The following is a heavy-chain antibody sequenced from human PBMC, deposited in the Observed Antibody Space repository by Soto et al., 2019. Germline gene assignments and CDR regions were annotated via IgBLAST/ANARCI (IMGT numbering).Heavy chain of an antibody. V-gene: IGHV4-39*07. CDR2: IYYSGSGST. Sequence: SETLSLTCTVSGDSISSSSYYWGWIRQSPGKGLEWIGSIYYSGSGSTYYNPSLNSRVSISVDTSKNQFSLRLSSVTAADTAVYYCAIIPYDSSGYYYFDYWGQGTLVTVSS. CDR3: AIIPYDSSGYYYFDY. D-gene: IGHD3-22*01. CDR1: GDSISSSSYY. J-gene: IGHJ4*02.